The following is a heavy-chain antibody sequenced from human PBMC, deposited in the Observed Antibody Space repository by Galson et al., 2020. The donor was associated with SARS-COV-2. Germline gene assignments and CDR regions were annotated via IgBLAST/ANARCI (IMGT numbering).Heavy chain of an antibody. Sequence: SETLSLTCTVSGYSVSTTNYWGWVRQPPGRGLEWIGSVYPSGTTYYNPSLKSRVTISVDTSKNQFSLRLDSVTAADTALYYCAREGVNMRVLGTVHGWYFELWGRGTLVTVAS. CDR3: AREGVNMRVLGTVHGWYFEL. D-gene: IGHD2-8*02. V-gene: IGHV4-38-2*02. CDR2: VYPSGTT. J-gene: IGHJ2*01. CDR1: GYSVSTTNY.